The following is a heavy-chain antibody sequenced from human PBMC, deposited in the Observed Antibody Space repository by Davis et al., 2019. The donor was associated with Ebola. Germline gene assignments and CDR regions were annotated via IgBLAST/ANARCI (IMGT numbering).Heavy chain of an antibody. Sequence: SETLSLTCAVYGGSFSGYYWSWIRQPPGKGLEWIGEINHSGSTNYNPSLKSRVTISVDTSKNQFSLKLSSVTAADTAVYYCARGLNYDILTWFYFDPWGQGTLVTVSS. CDR2: INHSGST. D-gene: IGHD3-9*01. CDR1: GGSFSGYY. CDR3: ARGLNYDILTWFYFDP. V-gene: IGHV4-34*01. J-gene: IGHJ5*02.